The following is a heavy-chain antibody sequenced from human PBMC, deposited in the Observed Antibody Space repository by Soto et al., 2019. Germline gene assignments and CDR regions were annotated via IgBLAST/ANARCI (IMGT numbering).Heavy chain of an antibody. Sequence: KASETLSLTCAVSGGSISSGDYSWSWIRQPPGKGLEWIGYIYHSGSTSYNPSLKSRVTISVDRSQNQFSLKLSSVTAADTAVYYCARGGATSLGYYYYGIDVWGQGTPVTVSS. CDR2: IYHSGST. D-gene: IGHD5-12*01. V-gene: IGHV4-30-2*01. CDR3: ARGGATSLGYYYYGIDV. J-gene: IGHJ6*02. CDR1: GGSISSGDYS.